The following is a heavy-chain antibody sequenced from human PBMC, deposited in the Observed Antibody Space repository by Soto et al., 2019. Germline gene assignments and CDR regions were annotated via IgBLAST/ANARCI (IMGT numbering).Heavy chain of an antibody. V-gene: IGHV3-23*01. CDR2: ISGSGGST. CDR1: GFTFSSYA. D-gene: IGHD4-17*01. J-gene: IGHJ4*02. CDR3: AKDLQRAVTTSFDY. Sequence: EVHLLESGGGLVQPGESLRLSCAASGFTFSSYAMSWVRQAPGKGLEWVSGISGSGGSTCYADSVKGRFTISRDNSNNTLYVQLNSLRADDTAVYYCAKDLQRAVTTSFDYWGQGTLVTVSS.